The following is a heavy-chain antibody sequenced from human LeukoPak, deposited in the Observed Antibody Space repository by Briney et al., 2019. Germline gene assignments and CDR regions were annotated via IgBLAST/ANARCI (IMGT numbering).Heavy chain of an antibody. D-gene: IGHD6-19*01. Sequence: GRSLRLSCAASGLHFSGTAMSWVRQAPGKGLGWVSAISHDGMNSYYADSVEGRFTISRDNSKKTVSLEMSSLTAADTGVYYCAKDGAQYSSGPECDPRGQGALVTVSP. CDR1: GLHFSGTA. J-gene: IGHJ5*02. V-gene: IGHV3-23*01. CDR2: ISHDGMNS. CDR3: AKDGAQYSSGPECDP.